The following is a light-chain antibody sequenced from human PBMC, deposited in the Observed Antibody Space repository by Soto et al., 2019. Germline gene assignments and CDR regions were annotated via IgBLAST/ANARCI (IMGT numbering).Light chain of an antibody. J-gene: IGLJ2*01. V-gene: IGLV1-47*01. CDR1: SSNIESNY. Sequence: QSVLTQPPSASGTPGQRVTISCSGSSSNIESNYVYWYQHLPGTAPKLLIYRNNQRPSGVPDRFSGSKFGTSASLAISGLRSEDEADYYCAAWDDSLSGLFGGGTKLTVL. CDR2: RNN. CDR3: AAWDDSLSGL.